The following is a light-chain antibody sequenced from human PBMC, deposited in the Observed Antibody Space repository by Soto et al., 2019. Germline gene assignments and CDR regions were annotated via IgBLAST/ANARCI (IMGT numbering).Light chain of an antibody. J-gene: IGKJ5*01. CDR1: QSINNW. Sequence: DIQMTQSPSTLSASIGDRVTITCRASQSINNWLAWYQQKPGKAPKLLIYKASSLESGVPSRFSGSESGTEFTLTISSLQPDDLAAYYCQQYNTYPITFGQGTRLEIK. CDR2: KAS. CDR3: QQYNTYPIT. V-gene: IGKV1-5*03.